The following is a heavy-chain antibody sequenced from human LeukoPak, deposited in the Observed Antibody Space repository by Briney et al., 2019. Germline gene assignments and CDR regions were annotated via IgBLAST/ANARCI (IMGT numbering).Heavy chain of an antibody. J-gene: IGHJ3*02. V-gene: IGHV4-4*07. CDR3: ARLSGDYGDYDGAFDI. Sequence: SETLSLTCTVSGGSISPYYWSWIRQPAGKGLEWIGRICASGGTNYNPSLKSGVTMSVDTSKNQFSLKLSSVTAADTAVYYCARLSGDYGDYDGAFDIWGQGTMVTVSS. CDR2: ICASGGT. D-gene: IGHD4-17*01. CDR1: GGSISPYY.